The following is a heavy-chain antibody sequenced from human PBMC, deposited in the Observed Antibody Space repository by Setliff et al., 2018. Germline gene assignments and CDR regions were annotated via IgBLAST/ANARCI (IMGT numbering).Heavy chain of an antibody. CDR1: GGSISSGSYY. V-gene: IGHV4-61*02. CDR3: ARRETYYNFWSGYYAY. Sequence: LSLTCTVSGGSISSGSYYWSWIRQPAGKGLEWIGRIHSSGSTKYNPSLKSRVTISVDTSKNQFSLKLSSVTAADTAVYYCARRETYYNFWSGYYAYWGQGTLVTVSS. D-gene: IGHD3-3*01. J-gene: IGHJ4*02. CDR2: IHSSGST.